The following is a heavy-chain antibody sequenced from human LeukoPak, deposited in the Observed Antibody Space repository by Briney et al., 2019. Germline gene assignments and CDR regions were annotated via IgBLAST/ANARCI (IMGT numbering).Heavy chain of an antibody. CDR1: GGSISSGDYY. J-gene: IGHJ3*02. CDR3: ARAPVTLPPLAFGI. D-gene: IGHD2-21*02. Sequence: PSQTLSLTCTVSGGSISSGDYYWSWIRQPPGKGLEWIGYIYYSGSTYYNPSLKSRVTISVDTSKNQFSLKLSSVTAADTAVYYCARAPVTLPPLAFGIWGQGTMVTVSS. CDR2: IYYSGST. V-gene: IGHV4-30-4*01.